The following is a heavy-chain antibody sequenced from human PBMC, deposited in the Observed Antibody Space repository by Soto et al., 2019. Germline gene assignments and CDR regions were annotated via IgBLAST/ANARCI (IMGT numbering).Heavy chain of an antibody. CDR1: GLTLSGYW. D-gene: IGHD3-16*01. CDR3: ARVPSQESRYVWFDP. CDR2: INQDGSGE. J-gene: IGHJ5*02. Sequence: GGSLRLSCAASGLTLSGYWMSWVHQAPGKGLEWVADINQDGSGEYYVDSVKGRFTMSRDNAKNSLYLFMHSLRAEDTAIYYCARVPSQESRYVWFDPWGQGTLVTVSS. V-gene: IGHV3-7*03.